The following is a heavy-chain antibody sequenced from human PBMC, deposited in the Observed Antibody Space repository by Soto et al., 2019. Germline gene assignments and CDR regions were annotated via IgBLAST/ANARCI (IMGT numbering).Heavy chain of an antibody. V-gene: IGHV1-46*01. Sequence: ASVKVSCKASGYTFSLFYMHWVRQAPGQGLEWMGIINPSGDNTTYAQKFQGRVTITRDTSASTAYVELSSLRSEDTAVYYCARDLGGWPDYWGQGTLVTVSS. CDR3: ARDLGGWPDY. CDR2: INPSGDNT. J-gene: IGHJ4*02. D-gene: IGHD2-15*01. CDR1: GYTFSLFY.